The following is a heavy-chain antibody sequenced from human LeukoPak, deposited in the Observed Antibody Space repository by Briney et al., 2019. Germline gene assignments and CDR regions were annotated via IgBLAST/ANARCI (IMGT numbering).Heavy chain of an antibody. Sequence: SETLSLTCTVSGGSISTYYWSWIRQPPGKGLEWIGYINYSGSTYYNPSLKSRVTISVDTSKNQFSLKLNGVTAADTAVYYCARNKPFDPFDIWGQGTVVTVSS. V-gene: IGHV4-59*01. CDR2: INYSGST. CDR3: ARNKPFDPFDI. D-gene: IGHD1/OR15-1a*01. J-gene: IGHJ3*02. CDR1: GGSISTYY.